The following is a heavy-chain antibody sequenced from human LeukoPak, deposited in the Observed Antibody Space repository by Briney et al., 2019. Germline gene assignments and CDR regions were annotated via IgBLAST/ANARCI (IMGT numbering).Heavy chain of an antibody. D-gene: IGHD1-26*01. CDR1: GFTFSSFG. CDR3: AREDLGGAREWYFDL. J-gene: IGHJ2*01. CDR2: IWFDGSDQ. V-gene: IGHV3-33*01. Sequence: PGGSLRLSCAASGFTFSSFGMHWVRQAPGKGLEWVSVIWFDGSDQYYADSVKGRFTISRDNSKNTLYLQMNSLRAEDTAVYYCAREDLGGAREWYFDLWGRGTLVTVSS.